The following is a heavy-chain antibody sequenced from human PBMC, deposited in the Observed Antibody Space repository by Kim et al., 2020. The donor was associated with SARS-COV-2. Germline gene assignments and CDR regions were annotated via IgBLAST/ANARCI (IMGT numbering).Heavy chain of an antibody. D-gene: IGHD3-3*01. CDR2: IFYRGSP. CDR3: ARLESGTLTFFDY. CDR1: GASISSSAYY. J-gene: IGHJ4*02. Sequence: SETLSLTCTVSGASISSSAYYWGWIRQPPGKGLEWIGSIFYRGSPDYNPSLKSRVTISMDTSKNQFSLRLTSVTASDTAIYYCARLESGTLTFFDYWGQGTLVTVSS. V-gene: IGHV4-39*01.